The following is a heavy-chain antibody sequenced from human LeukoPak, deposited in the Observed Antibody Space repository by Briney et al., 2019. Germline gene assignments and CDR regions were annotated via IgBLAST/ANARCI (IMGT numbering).Heavy chain of an antibody. Sequence: GGSLRLSCAASGFTFSSYGMHWVRQAPGKGLEWVAFIRYDGSNKYYADSVKGRFTISRVNSKNTLYLQMNSLRAEDTAVYYCATPYCGGDCYFHYFDSWGQGTLVTVSS. CDR1: GFTFSSYG. CDR3: ATPYCGGDCYFHYFDS. J-gene: IGHJ4*02. CDR2: IRYDGSNK. V-gene: IGHV3-30*02. D-gene: IGHD2-21*01.